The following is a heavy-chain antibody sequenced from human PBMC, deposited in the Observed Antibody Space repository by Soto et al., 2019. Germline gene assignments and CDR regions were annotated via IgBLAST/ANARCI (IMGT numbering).Heavy chain of an antibody. CDR3: ANHGGFDF. D-gene: IGHD4-17*01. V-gene: IGHV3-23*01. CDR2: ISVRGDYR. Sequence: EGQLLQSGRDLVQPGESLRVSCAASGFTFSSSGMSWVRQAPGKGLEWVSSISVRGDYRYYADSVKGRFTISRDNSKNTLYLQMNSLTAEDTAVYYCANHGGFDFWGQGTMVAVSS. CDR1: GFTFSSSG. J-gene: IGHJ3*01.